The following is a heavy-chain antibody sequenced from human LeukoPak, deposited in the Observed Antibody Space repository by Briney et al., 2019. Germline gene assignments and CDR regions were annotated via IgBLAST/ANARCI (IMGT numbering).Heavy chain of an antibody. V-gene: IGHV3-23*01. CDR2: ISGSGGST. Sequence: GGSLRLSCAASGLTFSSYAMSWVRQAPGKGLEWVSAISGSGGSTYYADSVKGRFTISRDNSKNTLYLQMNSLRAEDTAVYYCAKGLYYYGSGSYYNDYFDYWGQGTLVTVSS. CDR1: GLTFSSYA. J-gene: IGHJ4*02. D-gene: IGHD3-10*01. CDR3: AKGLYYYGSGSYYNDYFDY.